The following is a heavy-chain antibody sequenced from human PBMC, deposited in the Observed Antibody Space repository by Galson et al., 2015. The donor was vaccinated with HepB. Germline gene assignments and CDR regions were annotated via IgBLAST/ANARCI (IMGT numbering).Heavy chain of an antibody. CDR3: AKGSSDIVVVPAAMSTSYYYYYMDV. J-gene: IGHJ6*03. Sequence: SLRLSCAASGFTFSSYAMSWVRQAPGKGLEWVSAISGSGGSTYYADSVKGRFTISRDNSKNTLYLQMNSLRAEDTAVYYCAKGSSDIVVVPAAMSTSYYYYYMDVWGKGTTVTVSS. D-gene: IGHD2-2*01. V-gene: IGHV3-23*01. CDR2: ISGSGGST. CDR1: GFTFSSYA.